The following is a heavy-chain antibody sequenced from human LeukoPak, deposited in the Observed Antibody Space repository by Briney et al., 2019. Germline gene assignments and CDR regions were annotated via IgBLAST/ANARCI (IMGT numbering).Heavy chain of an antibody. V-gene: IGHV4-30-4*08. J-gene: IGHJ4*02. CDR3: VGYEQWLERGWARWIDY. D-gene: IGHD6-19*01. CDR2: IYYSGST. Sequence: PSETLSLTCTVSGGSISSGDYYWSWIRQPPGKGLEWIGYIYYSGSTYYNPSLKSRVTISVDTSKNQFSLKLSSVTAADTAVYYCVGYEQWLERGWARWIDYWGQGTLVTVSS. CDR1: GGSISSGDYY.